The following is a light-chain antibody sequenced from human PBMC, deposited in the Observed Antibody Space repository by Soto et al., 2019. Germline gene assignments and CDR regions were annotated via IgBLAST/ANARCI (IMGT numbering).Light chain of an antibody. V-gene: IGKV1-5*03. CDR3: QQYNTYPLT. CDR2: KAS. J-gene: IGKJ4*01. Sequence: DIQMTQSPSTLAASVGDRVTITCRASQSISSWLAWYQQKPWKAPKLLIYKASTLETGVPSRFSGSGSGTEFTLTISGLQPDDIATYYCQQYNTYPLTFGGGTKGDIK. CDR1: QSISSW.